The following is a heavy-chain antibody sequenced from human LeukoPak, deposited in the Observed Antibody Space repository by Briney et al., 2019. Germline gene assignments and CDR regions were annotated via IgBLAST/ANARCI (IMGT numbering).Heavy chain of an antibody. CDR2: ISYHGSNI. CDR1: GFTFSEYG. CDR3: ARGDYDSSGADAFDI. V-gene: IGHV3-30*03. D-gene: IGHD3-22*01. J-gene: IGHJ3*02. Sequence: GGSLRLSCVASGFTFSEYGMHWVRQAPGKGLEWMAVISYHGSNIYFADSVKGRFSISRDDSKNTLYLQMNSLRAEDTAVYYCARGDYDSSGADAFDIWGQGTMVTVSS.